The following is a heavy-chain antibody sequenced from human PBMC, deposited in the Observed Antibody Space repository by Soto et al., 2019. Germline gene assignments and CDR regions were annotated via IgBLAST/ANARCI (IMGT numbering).Heavy chain of an antibody. CDR2: ISSRGGST. V-gene: IGHV3-23*01. CDR3: AKDLPAPGYY. J-gene: IGHJ4*02. CDR1: GFTFSSYA. Sequence: EVQLLESGGGLVQPGGSLRLSCAASGFTFSSYAMSWVRQAPGKGLEWVSVISSRGGSTYYADSVKGRFTISRDNSKNTLYLPMNSLRAEDTAVYYWAKDLPAPGYYWGQGTLGTVSS.